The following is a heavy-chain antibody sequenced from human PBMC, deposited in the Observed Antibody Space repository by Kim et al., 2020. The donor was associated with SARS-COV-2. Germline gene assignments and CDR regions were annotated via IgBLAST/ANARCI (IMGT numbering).Heavy chain of an antibody. Sequence: SETLSLTCAVSGGSISSSNWWSWVRQPPGKGLEWIGEIYHSGSTNYNPSLKSRVTISVDKSKNQFSLKLSSVTAADTAVYYCARATVTRNYYGMDVWGQGTTVTVSS. CDR3: ARATVTRNYYGMDV. J-gene: IGHJ6*02. CDR1: GGSISSSNW. V-gene: IGHV4-4*02. D-gene: IGHD4-17*01. CDR2: IYHSGST.